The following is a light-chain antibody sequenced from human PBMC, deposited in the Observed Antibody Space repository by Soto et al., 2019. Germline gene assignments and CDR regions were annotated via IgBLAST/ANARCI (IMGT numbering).Light chain of an antibody. J-gene: IGKJ2*01. CDR1: QTIKSY. CDR2: GAS. CDR3: QQCYTTPYT. V-gene: IGKV1-39*01. Sequence: DIQMTQSPSSLSASVGDRVTISCRASQTIKSYLTWYQHKPGKAPQLLISGASSLQGGVPSRFSGSASAPKFSLTISSLEPEDIATYYCQQCYTTPYTFGQGTKLDLK.